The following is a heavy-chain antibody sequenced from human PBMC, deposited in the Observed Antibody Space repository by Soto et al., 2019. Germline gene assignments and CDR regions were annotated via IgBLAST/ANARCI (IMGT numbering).Heavy chain of an antibody. D-gene: IGHD3-10*01. CDR2: ISGSGDST. J-gene: IGHJ4*02. CDR3: AKALYGGFTY. CDR1: GFIFSVNA. V-gene: IGHV3-23*01. Sequence: EVRLLESGGGLVQPGGSLRLSCAASGFIFSVNAMSWVRQAPGKGLEWVSGISGSGDSTHYADSVKGRFTVSRDNSKSMLYLQTNSLRAEDTAIYYCAKALYGGFTYWGQGNLVTVSS.